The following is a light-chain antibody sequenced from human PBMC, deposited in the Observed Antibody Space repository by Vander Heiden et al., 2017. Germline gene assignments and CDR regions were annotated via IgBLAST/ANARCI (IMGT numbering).Light chain of an antibody. CDR1: QGISSY. J-gene: IGKJ1*01. CDR2: AAS. V-gene: IGKV1-8*01. CDR3: QQYYSYPRT. Sequence: IGRTQSPSSLSASTGDRVTSTCRASQGISSYLAWYQQKPGKAPKLLIYAASTLQSGVPSRFSGSGSGTDFTLTISCLQSEDFATYYCQQYYSYPRTFGQGTKVEIK.